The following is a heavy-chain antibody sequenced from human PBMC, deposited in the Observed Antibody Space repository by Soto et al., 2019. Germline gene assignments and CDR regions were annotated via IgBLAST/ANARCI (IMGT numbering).Heavy chain of an antibody. D-gene: IGHD2-21*02. V-gene: IGHV3-48*02. CDR2: ISSTGDDI. Sequence: VQLMESGGGLVYPGASLRLSCETSGFSFRDHSMNWVRQAPGKGLQWVSYISSTGDDIHYADSVKGRFTVSRDNAKNALFLHMNSLRDDDSAIYYCARLPKGSVVTGWGQGTLVTVSS. CDR1: GFSFRDHS. CDR3: ARLPKGSVVTG. J-gene: IGHJ1*01.